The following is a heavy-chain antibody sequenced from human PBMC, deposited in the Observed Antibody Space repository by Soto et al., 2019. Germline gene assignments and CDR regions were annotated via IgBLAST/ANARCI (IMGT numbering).Heavy chain of an antibody. CDR3: AKDPPPHCSGGSCPTTVFYYYMDV. CDR1: GFTFSSYA. CDR2: ISGSGGST. Sequence: GGSLRLSCAASGFTFSSYAMSWVRQAPGKGLEWVSAISGSGGSTYYADSVKGRFTISRDNSKNTLYLQMNSLKAEDTAVYYCAKDPPPHCSGGSCPTTVFYYYMDVWGKGTTVTVSS. D-gene: IGHD2-15*01. V-gene: IGHV3-23*01. J-gene: IGHJ6*03.